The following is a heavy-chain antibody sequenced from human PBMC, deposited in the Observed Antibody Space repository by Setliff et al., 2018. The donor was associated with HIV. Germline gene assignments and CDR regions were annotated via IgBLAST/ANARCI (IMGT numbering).Heavy chain of an antibody. CDR2: MNPHIGKT. CDR3: ARDAFDYPAYYYSYMDV. J-gene: IGHJ6*03. V-gene: IGHV1-8*02. D-gene: IGHD4-17*01. CDR1: GYTFISYD. Sequence: ASVKVSCKASGYTFISYDIHWVRQATGQCLEWMGWMNPHIGKTAYAQKFQGRVTMTRNPSISTAYMELSSLRSEDTAVYYLARDAFDYPAYYYSYMDVWGKGTTVTVS.